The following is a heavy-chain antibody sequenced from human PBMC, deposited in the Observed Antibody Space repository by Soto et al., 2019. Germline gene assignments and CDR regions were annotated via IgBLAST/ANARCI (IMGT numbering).Heavy chain of an antibody. CDR2: ISAYNGNT. CDR3: ARVGRKFINPMVRGEENDFDY. D-gene: IGHD3-10*01. V-gene: IGHV1-18*01. CDR1: GYTFTSYG. Sequence: ASVKVSCKASGYTFTSYGISWVRQAPGQGLEWMGWISAYNGNTNYAQKLQGRVTMTTDTSTSTAYMELRSLRSDDTAVYYCARVGRKFINPMVRGEENDFDYWGKGTLVTVS. J-gene: IGHJ4*02.